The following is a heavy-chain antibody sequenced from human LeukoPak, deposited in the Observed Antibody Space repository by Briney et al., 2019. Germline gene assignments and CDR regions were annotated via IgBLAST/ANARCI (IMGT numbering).Heavy chain of an antibody. D-gene: IGHD3-10*01. CDR3: ARVDYGSGSSGAFDI. V-gene: IGHV1-18*01. J-gene: IGHJ3*02. CDR2: ISTYNGNT. Sequence: ASVKVSCEASGYTFTTYGISWVRQAPGQGLEWMGWISTYNGNTNYAQKFQARVTMTTDTSTSTAYMELRSLRSDDTAMYYCARVDYGSGSSGAFDIWGQGTMVTVSS. CDR1: GYTFTTYG.